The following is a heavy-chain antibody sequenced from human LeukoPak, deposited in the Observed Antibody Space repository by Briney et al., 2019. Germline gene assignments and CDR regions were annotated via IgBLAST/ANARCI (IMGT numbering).Heavy chain of an antibody. V-gene: IGHV3-23*01. J-gene: IGHJ5*02. CDR3: AKSVGVGWFGEYPSGWFDP. CDR1: GFTFSSYA. Sequence: GGSLRLSCAASGFTFSSYAMSWVRQAPGKGLEWVSAISGSGGSTYYADSVKGRFTISRDNSKNTLYLQMNSLRAEDTAVYYCAKSVGVGWFGEYPSGWFDPWGQGTLVTVSS. D-gene: IGHD3-10*01. CDR2: ISGSGGST.